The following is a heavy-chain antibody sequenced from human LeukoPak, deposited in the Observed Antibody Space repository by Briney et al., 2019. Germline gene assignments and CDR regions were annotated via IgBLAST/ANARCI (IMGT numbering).Heavy chain of an antibody. CDR2: INPTSGGT. CDR1: GYIFSGFY. Sequence: ASVKVSCKASGYIFSGFYIHWVRQAPGQGLEWMGWINPTSGGTNYAQKFQGRVTMTRDTSISTAYMELSGLTSDDTAVYYCAREGVHSADPTDFYYYFYYMDVWGKGTTVTVSS. V-gene: IGHV1-2*02. CDR3: AREGVHSADPTDFYYYFYYMDV. D-gene: IGHD3/OR15-3a*01. J-gene: IGHJ6*03.